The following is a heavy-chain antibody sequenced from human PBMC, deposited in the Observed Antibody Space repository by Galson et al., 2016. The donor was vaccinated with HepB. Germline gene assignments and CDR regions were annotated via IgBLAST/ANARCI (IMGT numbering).Heavy chain of an antibody. Sequence: GSLRLSCAASGFTFSSYAMSWVRQAPGKGLEWVSSISDSGGSTYYADSVKGRFTISRDNSKNTLYLQMNSLNAEDTAVYYCARTQRNGDELDYWGQGTLVTVS. CDR1: GFTFSSYA. V-gene: IGHV3-23*01. J-gene: IGHJ4*02. CDR2: ISDSGGST. D-gene: IGHD4-17*01. CDR3: ARTQRNGDELDY.